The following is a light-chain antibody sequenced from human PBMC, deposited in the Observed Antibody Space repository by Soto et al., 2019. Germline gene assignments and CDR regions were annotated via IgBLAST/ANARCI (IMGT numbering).Light chain of an antibody. CDR1: QSISSW. V-gene: IGKV1-5*01. CDR3: QQYNSYSTWT. CDR2: DAS. Sequence: DIQMAQSPSTLSAPVGERVTVTCRASQSISSWLAWYQQKPGKAPKLLIYDASSLESGVPSRFSGSGSGTEFTLTISSLQPDDFATYYCQQYNSYSTWTFGQGTKVDIK. J-gene: IGKJ1*01.